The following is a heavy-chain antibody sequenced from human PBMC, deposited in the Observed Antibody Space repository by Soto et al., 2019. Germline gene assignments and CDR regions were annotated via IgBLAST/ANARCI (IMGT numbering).Heavy chain of an antibody. J-gene: IGHJ3*02. CDR2: ISYDGREK. CDR1: GFTFNFFG. V-gene: IGHV3-30*18. Sequence: QEQLVESGGDVVQAGRSLRLSCAASGFTFNFFGMPWVRQAPGKGLEWVAGISYDGREKYYADSVKGRFTMSRDNSKNMVYLEMSSLRPEDTAVYYGAKERRYGFHALDIWGHGTMVTVSS. CDR3: AKERRYGFHALDI. D-gene: IGHD2-15*01.